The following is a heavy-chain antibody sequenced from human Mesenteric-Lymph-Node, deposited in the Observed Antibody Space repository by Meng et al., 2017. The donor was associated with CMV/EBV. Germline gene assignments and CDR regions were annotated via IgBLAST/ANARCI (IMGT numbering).Heavy chain of an antibody. V-gene: IGHV4-59*01. D-gene: IGHD3-10*01. J-gene: IGHJ4*02. Sequence: SETLSLTCNVSGGSISGFHWSWIRQPPGKGLEWIGYVYYTGSTNYNPSLKSRVTMSIDTSKNQFSLKLSSATAADTAVYYCARELLVRGVVSYFDNWGQGALVTVSS. CDR1: GGSISGFH. CDR2: VYYTGST. CDR3: ARELLVRGVVSYFDN.